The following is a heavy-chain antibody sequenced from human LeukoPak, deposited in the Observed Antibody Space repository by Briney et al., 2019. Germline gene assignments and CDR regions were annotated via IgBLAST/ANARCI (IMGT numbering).Heavy chain of an antibody. CDR3: ATAGTSPRGPLGYCSSTSCYEHYYYGMDV. CDR1: GGSFSGYY. V-gene: IGHV4-34*01. J-gene: IGHJ6*02. CDR2: INHSGST. Sequence: SETLSLTCAVYGGSFSGYYWSWIRQPPGKWLEWIGEINHSGSTNYNTSLKSRVTISVDTSKNQFSLKLSSVTAADTAVYYCATAGTSPRGPLGYCSSTSCYEHYYYGMDVWGQGTTVTVSS. D-gene: IGHD2-2*01.